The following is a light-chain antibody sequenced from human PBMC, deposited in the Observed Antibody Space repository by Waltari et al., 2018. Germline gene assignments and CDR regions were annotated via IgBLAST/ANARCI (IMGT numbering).Light chain of an antibody. CDR2: HAP. CDR1: QSIPTD. V-gene: IGKV3D-15*01. CDR3: QQYNRWPPLT. J-gene: IGKJ4*01. Sequence: EVVMTQSPATLSVSPGERAPLSCRASQSIPTDLAWYQHQPGQAPQLHLYHAPTRATAIPTRFRGSGSGTDFTLTVRGLRSEDSAVYYCQQYNRWPPLTFGGGTKFE.